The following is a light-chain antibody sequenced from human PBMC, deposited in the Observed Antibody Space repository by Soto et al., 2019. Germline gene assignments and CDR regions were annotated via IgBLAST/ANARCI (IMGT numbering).Light chain of an antibody. V-gene: IGLV2-14*01. CDR3: SSYTTSRAYV. CDR2: EVS. CDR1: SSDVGAYNY. Sequence: QSALTQPASVSGSPGQSITISCTGTSSDVGAYNYVSWYQQQSGKAPKLMIREVSNRPSGVSNRFSGSKSGNTASLTISGLQAEDEADYYCSSYTTSRAYVFGIGTKVTVL. J-gene: IGLJ1*01.